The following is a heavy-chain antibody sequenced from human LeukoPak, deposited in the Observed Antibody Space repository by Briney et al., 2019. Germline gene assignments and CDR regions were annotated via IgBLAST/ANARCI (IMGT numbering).Heavy chain of an antibody. V-gene: IGHV4-59*01. CDR3: ARREKSPYYFDY. Sequence: KPSETLSLTCTVSGGSISSYYWSWIRQPPGKGLEWIGYIYYSGSTNYNPSLKSRVTISVDTSKNQFSLKLSSVTAADTAVYYCARREKSPYYFDYWGQGTLVTVSS. CDR1: GGSISSYY. CDR2: IYYSGST. J-gene: IGHJ4*02.